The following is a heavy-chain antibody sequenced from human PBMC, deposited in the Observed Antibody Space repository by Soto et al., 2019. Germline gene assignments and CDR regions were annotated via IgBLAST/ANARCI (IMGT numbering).Heavy chain of an antibody. D-gene: IGHD7-27*01. Sequence: EVQLVESGGGLVQPGGSLRLSCAASGFTFSTYSMNWVRQAPGKGLEWVSYISSSSTTIYYADSVKGRFTISRDNAKNSLYLQMNSLRDEDTTVYYCARDDLGLPFFDYWGQGTLVTVSS. J-gene: IGHJ4*02. V-gene: IGHV3-48*02. CDR3: ARDDLGLPFFDY. CDR2: ISSSSTTI. CDR1: GFTFSTYS.